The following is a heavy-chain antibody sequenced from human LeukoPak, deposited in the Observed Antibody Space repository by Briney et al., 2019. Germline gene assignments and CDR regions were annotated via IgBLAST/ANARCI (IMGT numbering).Heavy chain of an antibody. CDR2: IKEDGSEK. V-gene: IGHV3-7*01. J-gene: IGHJ3*02. D-gene: IGHD1-26*01. CDR3: ARDWLVGVPLDACDI. CDR1: GFTFSSYW. Sequence: GGSLRLSCAASGFTFSSYWMSWVRQAPGKGLEWVANIKEDGSEKYYVDSAEGRFTISRDNAKNSLYLQMNSLSAEDTAIYFCARDWLVGVPLDACDIWGQGTMVTLSS.